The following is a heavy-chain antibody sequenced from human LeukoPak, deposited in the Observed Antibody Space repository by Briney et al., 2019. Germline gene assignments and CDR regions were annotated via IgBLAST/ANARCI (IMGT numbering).Heavy chain of an antibody. CDR2: IYSGGST. V-gene: IGHV3-66*01. CDR1: GFTFSSYA. J-gene: IGHJ6*02. D-gene: IGHD6-6*01. CDR3: ARKNHPRLYYYYGMDV. Sequence: PGGSLRLSCAASGFTFSSYAMSWVRQAPGKGLEWVSVIYSGGSTYYADSVKGRFTISRDNSKNTLYLQMNSLRAEDTAVYYCARKNHPRLYYYYGMDVWGQGTTVTVSS.